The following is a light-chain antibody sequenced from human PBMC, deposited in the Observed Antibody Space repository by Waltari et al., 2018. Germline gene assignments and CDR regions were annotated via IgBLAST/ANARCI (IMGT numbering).Light chain of an antibody. CDR1: QSISKY. Sequence: SCRAGQSISKYLAWYQQKPGQAPRLLIYDAASRATGIPDRFGGSGSGTDFSLTISRLEPEDSAVYYCQKYGTLPATFGQGTKVEIK. J-gene: IGKJ1*01. V-gene: IGKV3-20*01. CDR2: DAA. CDR3: QKYGTLPAT.